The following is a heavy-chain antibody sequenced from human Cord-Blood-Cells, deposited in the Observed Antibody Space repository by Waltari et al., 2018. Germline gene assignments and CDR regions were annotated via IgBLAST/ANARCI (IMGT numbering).Heavy chain of an antibody. CDR2: FDPEDGET. CDR1: GYTLTDLS. J-gene: IGHJ5*02. D-gene: IGHD4-17*01. V-gene: IGHV1-24*01. Sequence: QVQLVQSGAEAKKPGASVKVSCQVSGYTLTDLSMHWVRRHPGQGLEWMGGFDPEDGETIYAQKCQGRVTMTEDTSTDTAYMELSSLRSEDTAVYYCATVDYGDYVARYSGFDPWGQGTLVTVSS. CDR3: ATVDYGDYVARYSGFDP.